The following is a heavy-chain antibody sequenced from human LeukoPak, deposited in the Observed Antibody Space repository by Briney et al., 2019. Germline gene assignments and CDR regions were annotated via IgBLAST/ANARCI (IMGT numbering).Heavy chain of an antibody. CDR3: ARDSSYCSSTSCYNYFDY. Sequence: HPGGSLRLSCAASGFTSSSYWMHWVRQAPGKGLVWVSRINSDGSSTTYADSVKGRFTISRDNAKNTLYLQMNSLRAEDTAVYYCARDSSYCSSTSCYNYFDYWGQGNLVTVPS. V-gene: IGHV3-74*01. CDR1: GFTSSSYW. D-gene: IGHD2-2*02. J-gene: IGHJ4*02. CDR2: INSDGSST.